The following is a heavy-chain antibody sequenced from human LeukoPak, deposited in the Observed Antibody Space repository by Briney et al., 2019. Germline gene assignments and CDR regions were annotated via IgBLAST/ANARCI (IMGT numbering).Heavy chain of an antibody. CDR3: AKAAASWSYYFDY. Sequence: GGSLRLPCEASGFTFSIYAMGWVRQAPGTGLEWVSGISGSGDNTYQSDSVKGRFTISRDNSKNTLYLQMNSLRAEETAVYYCAKAAASWSYYFDYWGQGTLVTVSS. V-gene: IGHV3-23*01. CDR1: GFTFSIYA. CDR2: ISGSGDNT. D-gene: IGHD6-13*01. J-gene: IGHJ4*02.